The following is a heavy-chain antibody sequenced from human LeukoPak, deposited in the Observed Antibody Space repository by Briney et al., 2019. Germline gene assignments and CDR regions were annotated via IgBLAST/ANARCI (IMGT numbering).Heavy chain of an antibody. J-gene: IGHJ5*02. CDR3: ARHDYSGSLNWFDP. Sequence: PSETLSLTCTVSGGSISSSSYYWGWIRQPPGKGLEWIGSIYYSGTTYYNPSLKSRLTIFVDTSKNQFSLKLSSVTAADTAVYYCARHDYSGSLNWFDPWGQGTLVTVSS. V-gene: IGHV4-39*01. CDR2: IYYSGTT. CDR1: GGSISSSSYY. D-gene: IGHD3-10*01.